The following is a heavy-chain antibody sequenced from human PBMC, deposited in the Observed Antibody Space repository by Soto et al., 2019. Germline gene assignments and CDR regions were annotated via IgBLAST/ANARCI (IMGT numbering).Heavy chain of an antibody. CDR3: AKGYYGSGSDYFDF. V-gene: IGHV3-9*01. CDR1: GFTFDDHA. J-gene: IGHJ4*02. Sequence: EVQLVESGGGLVQPGRSLRLSCAASGFTFDDHAMHWVRQAPGKGLEWVSGISWNSGTIEYADSVKGRFTISRDNVKNSLYLQMTSLGAEDTALYYCAKGYYGSGSDYFDFWGQGTLVTVSS. CDR2: ISWNSGTI. D-gene: IGHD3-10*01.